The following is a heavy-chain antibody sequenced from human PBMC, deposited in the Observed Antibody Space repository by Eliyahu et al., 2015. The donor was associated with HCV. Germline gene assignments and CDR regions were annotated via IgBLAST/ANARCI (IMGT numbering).Heavy chain of an antibody. D-gene: IGHD2-2*01. V-gene: IGHV4-31*03. CDR3: ARDLHCSSTSCYGMDV. CDR1: GGSISSGGYY. J-gene: IGHJ6*02. CDR2: IYYSGST. Sequence: QVQLQESGPGLVKPSQTLSLTCTVSGGSISSGGYYWSWIRQHPGKGLEWIGYIYYSGSTYYNPSLKSRVTISVDTSKNQFSLKLSSVTAADTAVYYCARDLHCSSTSCYGMDVWGQGTTVTVSS.